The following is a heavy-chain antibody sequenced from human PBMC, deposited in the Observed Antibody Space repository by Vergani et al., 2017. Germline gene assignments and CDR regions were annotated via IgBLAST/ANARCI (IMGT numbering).Heavy chain of an antibody. V-gene: IGHV4-39*01. CDR1: GDSVISTDYH. J-gene: IGHJ4*02. Sequence: QVQLQESGPGLVQPSETLSLTCTVSGDSVISTDYHLGWIRQPPGKGLEWIGSMAYSGSTSYNPSLESRISISFETPKNQFSLRLTSVTAADTAVYYCASKRGACRAAYCHSYDFWGQGILVTVSS. CDR3: ASKRGACRAAYCHSYDF. CDR2: MAYSGST. D-gene: IGHD2-15*01.